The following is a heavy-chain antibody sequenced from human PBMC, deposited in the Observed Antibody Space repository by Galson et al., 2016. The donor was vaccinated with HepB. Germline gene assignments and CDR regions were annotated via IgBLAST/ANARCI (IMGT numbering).Heavy chain of an antibody. Sequence: VKVSCKASGYTFTTYGITWVRQAPGQGLEWMGWISADNGNTNYALNLQGRVTMTTDTSTSTAYMELRSLRSDDTAVYYFARIWLLNSQYSRFRFDPRGQGTLITVSS. J-gene: IGHJ5*02. CDR3: ARIWLLNSQYSRFRFDP. V-gene: IGHV1-18*01. CDR1: GYTFTTYG. CDR2: ISADNGNT. D-gene: IGHD5-12*01.